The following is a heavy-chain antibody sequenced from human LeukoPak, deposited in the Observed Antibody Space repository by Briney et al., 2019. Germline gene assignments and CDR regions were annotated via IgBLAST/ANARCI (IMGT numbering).Heavy chain of an antibody. Sequence: ASVKASCKASGYTFTTYAMHWVRQAPGQRLEWMAWTNGGNGNTKYSQKFQGRVIITRDTSASTVYMELSSLRSEDTAVYYCARGRVATIALSYWGQGTLVTVSS. D-gene: IGHD5-12*01. CDR2: TNGGNGNT. CDR3: ARGRVATIALSY. V-gene: IGHV1-3*01. J-gene: IGHJ4*02. CDR1: GYTFTTYA.